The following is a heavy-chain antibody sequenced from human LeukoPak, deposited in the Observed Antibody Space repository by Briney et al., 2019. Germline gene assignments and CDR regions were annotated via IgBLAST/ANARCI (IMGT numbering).Heavy chain of an antibody. CDR1: GFTFSSYA. J-gene: IGHJ4*02. CDR2: ISYDGSNK. Sequence: PGGSLRLSCAASGFTFSSYAMHWVRQAPGKGLEWVAVISYDGSNKYYADSVKGRFTISRDNSKNTLYLQMNSPRAEDTAVYYCARWYNWNDVEWYYFDYWGQGTLVTVSS. V-gene: IGHV3-30*04. CDR3: ARWYNWNDVEWYYFDY. D-gene: IGHD1-20*01.